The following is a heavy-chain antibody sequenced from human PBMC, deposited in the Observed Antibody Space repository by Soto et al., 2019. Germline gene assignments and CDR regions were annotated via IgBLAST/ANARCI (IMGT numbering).Heavy chain of an antibody. J-gene: IGHJ5*02. CDR1: GFTFDDYA. D-gene: IGHD6-13*01. CDR3: AKDVAAHPHNWFDP. V-gene: IGHV3-9*01. CDR2: ISWNSGSI. Sequence: EVQLVESGGGLVQPGRSLRLSCAASGFTFDDYAMHWVRQAPGKGLEWVSGISWNSGSIGYADSVKGRFTISRDNAKNSLYLQVNSLRAEDTALYYCAKDVAAHPHNWFDPWGQGTLVTVSS.